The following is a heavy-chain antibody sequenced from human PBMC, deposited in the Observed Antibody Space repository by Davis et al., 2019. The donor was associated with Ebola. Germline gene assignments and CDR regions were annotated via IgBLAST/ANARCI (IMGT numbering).Heavy chain of an antibody. CDR2: INHDGNAK. V-gene: IGHV3-7*01. Sequence: GGSLRLSCTASGFTFGTYWMSWVRQAPGKGLEWVANINHDGNAKYYVDSVEGRFTISRDNAKNSLYLQMNSLRAEDTAVYYCARGPCSGGSCYYYYVMDVWGQGTTVTVSS. CDR3: ARGPCSGGSCYYYYVMDV. J-gene: IGHJ6*02. CDR1: GFTFGTYW. D-gene: IGHD2-15*01.